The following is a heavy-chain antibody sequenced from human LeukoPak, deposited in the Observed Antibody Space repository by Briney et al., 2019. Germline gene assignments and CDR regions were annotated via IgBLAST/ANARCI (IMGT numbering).Heavy chain of an antibody. Sequence: PGGSLRLSCAASGFTFSSYSMNWVRQPPGKGLEWIGSIYYGGSTYYNPSLKSRVTISVDTSKNQFSLKLSSVTAADTAVYYCARRVQDYYYYYGMDVWGQGTTVTVSS. CDR3: ARRVQDYYYYYGMDV. D-gene: IGHD3-10*01. J-gene: IGHJ6*02. V-gene: IGHV4-39*01. CDR1: GFTFSSYSMN. CDR2: IYYGGST.